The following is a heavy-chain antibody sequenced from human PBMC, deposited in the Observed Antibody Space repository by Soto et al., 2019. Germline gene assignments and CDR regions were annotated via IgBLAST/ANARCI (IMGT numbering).Heavy chain of an antibody. D-gene: IGHD3-22*01. CDR1: GGSISSSSYY. J-gene: IGHJ4*02. CDR3: ARWGLYYYDSSGYYVDY. Sequence: SETLSLTCTVSGGSISSSSYYWGWIRQPPGKGLEWIGSIYYSGSTYYNPSLKSRVTISVDTSKNQFSLKLSSVTAADTAVYYCARWGLYYYDSSGYYVDYWGQGTLVTVSS. V-gene: IGHV4-39*01. CDR2: IYYSGST.